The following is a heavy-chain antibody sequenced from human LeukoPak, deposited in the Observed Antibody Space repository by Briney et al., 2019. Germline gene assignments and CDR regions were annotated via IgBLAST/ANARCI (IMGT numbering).Heavy chain of an antibody. V-gene: IGHV2-70*04. CDR1: GFSVSTRGMR. Sequence: VSGPALVKPTQTLTLTCTFSGFSVSTRGMRVSWVRQPPGKALEWLARIDWDDDKFYNTSLKTRLTISKDTSKNQVVLKMTNMDPVDSGTYYCARSSGVTALTICDYWGQGTLVTVSS. J-gene: IGHJ4*02. CDR3: ARSSGVTALTICDY. D-gene: IGHD3-10*01. CDR2: IDWDDDK.